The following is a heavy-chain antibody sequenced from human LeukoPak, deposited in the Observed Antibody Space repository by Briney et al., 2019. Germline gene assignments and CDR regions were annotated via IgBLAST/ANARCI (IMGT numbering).Heavy chain of an antibody. J-gene: IGHJ6*03. CDR1: GGSISSSSYY. CDR3: ARHGAEGEYYYYYYMDV. Sequence: PSETLSLTCTVSGGSISSSSYYWGWIRQPPGKGLEWIGSIYYSGSTYYNPSLKSRVTISVDTSKNQFSLELSSVTAADTAVYYCARHGAEGEYYYYYYMDVWGKGTTVTVSS. D-gene: IGHD3-10*01. CDR2: IYYSGST. V-gene: IGHV4-39*01.